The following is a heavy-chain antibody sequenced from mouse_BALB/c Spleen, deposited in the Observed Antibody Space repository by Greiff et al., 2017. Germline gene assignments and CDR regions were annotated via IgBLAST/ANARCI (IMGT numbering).Heavy chain of an antibody. CDR2: INSNGGST. Sequence: EVMLVESGGGLVQPGGSLKLSCAASGFTFSGYGMSWVRQTPDKRLELVATINSNGGSTYYPDSVKGRFTISRDNAKNTLYLQMSSLKSEDTAMYYCARDLDYYGYAMDYWGQGTSVTVSS. CDR1: GFTFSGYG. CDR3: ARDLDYYGYAMDY. J-gene: IGHJ4*01. D-gene: IGHD1-1*01. V-gene: IGHV5-6-3*01.